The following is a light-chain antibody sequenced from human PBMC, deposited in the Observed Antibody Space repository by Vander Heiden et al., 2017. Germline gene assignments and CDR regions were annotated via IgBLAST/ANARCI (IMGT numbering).Light chain of an antibody. Sequence: QSALTQPASVSGSPGQSITISCTGTSSDVGGYNYVSWYQQHPGKAPNLIIYDVSTRPSGVSNRFSGSKSGNTASLTISGLQAEDESDYYCSSYTSSSTYVFGTGTKVTVL. CDR2: DVS. CDR1: SSDVGGYNY. CDR3: SSYTSSSTYV. J-gene: IGLJ1*01. V-gene: IGLV2-14*01.